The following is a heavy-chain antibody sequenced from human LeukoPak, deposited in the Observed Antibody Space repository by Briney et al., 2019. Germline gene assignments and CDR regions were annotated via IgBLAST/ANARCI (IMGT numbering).Heavy chain of an antibody. CDR2: LFDSVRT. D-gene: IGHD5-18*01. V-gene: IGHV4-59*11. CDR1: GGSITSHY. J-gene: IGHJ4*02. CDR3: ATIKRGSIFGYFDF. Sequence: SETLSLTCTVSGGSITSHYWSWVRQPPGKGLEWIAYLFDSVRTKDNPSLKRRLTLSADTSNNQFSLRLNSVTAADTAVYYCATIKRGSIFGYFDFWGQGIKVTVSS.